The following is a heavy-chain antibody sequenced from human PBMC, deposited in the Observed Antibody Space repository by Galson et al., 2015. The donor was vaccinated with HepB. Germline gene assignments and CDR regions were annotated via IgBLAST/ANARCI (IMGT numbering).Heavy chain of an antibody. CDR2: ISYSGTSK. D-gene: IGHD2-2*02. Sequence: SLRLSCAASGFSFSRYGMSWVRQIPGKGLEWVAGISYSGTSKYHADSVRGRFTISGDNSRNTLFLQMASLRAEDTAMYYCAKEGGAIRKYPLDSWGQGALVTVSS. J-gene: IGHJ4*02. V-gene: IGHV3-23*01. CDR3: AKEGGAIRKYPLDS. CDR1: GFSFSRYG.